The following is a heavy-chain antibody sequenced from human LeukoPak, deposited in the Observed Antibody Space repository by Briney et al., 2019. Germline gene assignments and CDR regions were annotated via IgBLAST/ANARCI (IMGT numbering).Heavy chain of an antibody. CDR1: GFTVSSNY. J-gene: IGHJ4*02. D-gene: IGHD6-6*01. CDR2: IGGGGSTT. V-gene: IGHV3-74*01. Sequence: GGSLRLSCAASGFTVSSNYLSWVRQAPGKGLEWVSRIGGGGSTTTYADSVKGRFTISRDNAKNTLYLHMNSLSAEDTAVYYCARENIAASDNFDYWGQGTLVTVSS. CDR3: ARENIAASDNFDY.